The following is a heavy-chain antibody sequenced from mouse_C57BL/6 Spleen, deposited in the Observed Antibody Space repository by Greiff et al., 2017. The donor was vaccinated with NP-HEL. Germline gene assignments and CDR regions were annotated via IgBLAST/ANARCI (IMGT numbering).Heavy chain of an antibody. CDR1: GYTFTDYE. D-gene: IGHD2-1*01. Sequence: QVQLQQSGAELVRPGASVTLSCKASGYTFTDYEMHWVKQTPVHGLEWIGAIDPETGGTAYNQKFKGKAILTADKSSSTAYMELRSLTSEDSAVYYCTRDYGNLGYWGQGTTLTDSS. J-gene: IGHJ2*01. CDR3: TRDYGNLGY. V-gene: IGHV1-15*01. CDR2: IDPETGGT.